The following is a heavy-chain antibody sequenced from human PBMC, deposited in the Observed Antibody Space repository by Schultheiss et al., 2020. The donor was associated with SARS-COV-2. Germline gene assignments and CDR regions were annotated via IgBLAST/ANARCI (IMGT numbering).Heavy chain of an antibody. CDR2: IIPIFGTA. Sequence: SVKVSCKASGGTFSSYAISWVRQAPGQGLEWMGGIIPIFGTANYAQKFQGRVTITAEKSTSTAYMELSSLRSEDTAVYYCAREQWLRFKGTLGYWGQGTLVTVSS. V-gene: IGHV1-69*06. CDR3: AREQWLRFKGTLGY. CDR1: GGTFSSYA. D-gene: IGHD5-12*01. J-gene: IGHJ4*02.